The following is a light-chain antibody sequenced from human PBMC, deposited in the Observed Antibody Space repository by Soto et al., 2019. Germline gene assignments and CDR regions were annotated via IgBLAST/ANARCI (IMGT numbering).Light chain of an antibody. J-gene: IGKJ4*01. CDR1: QSVISY. Sequence: EIVLTQSPATMSLSPGERATLSCRASQSVISYLAWYQQKPGQAPRLLIYDASNRATGIPARFSGSGSGTDFTVTISSLATEDFAVYYCQQRSNWRLTFGGGTKVELK. CDR2: DAS. V-gene: IGKV3-11*01. CDR3: QQRSNWRLT.